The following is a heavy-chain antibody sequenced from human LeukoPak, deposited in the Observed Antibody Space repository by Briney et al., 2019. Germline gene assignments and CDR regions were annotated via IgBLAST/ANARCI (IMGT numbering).Heavy chain of an antibody. V-gene: IGHV3-23*01. Sequence: GGSLRLSCAASGFTFSNYAMTWVRQAPGKGLEWVSAVSGSGDSTYYADSVKGRFTISRDNSKNTLYLQMSSLRAEDTAVYYCAKRTSGFCSSTSCYGHDFWGQGTLVTVSS. CDR3: AKRTSGFCSSTSCYGHDF. CDR1: GFTFSNYA. J-gene: IGHJ4*02. D-gene: IGHD2-2*03. CDR2: VSGSGDST.